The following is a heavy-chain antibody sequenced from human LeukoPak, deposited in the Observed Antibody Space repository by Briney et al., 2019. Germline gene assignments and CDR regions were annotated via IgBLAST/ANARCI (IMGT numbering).Heavy chain of an antibody. CDR1: GLTFSNYG. CDR2: ISYDGKNY. V-gene: IGHV3-30*18. D-gene: IGHD5-12*01. CDR3: AKVVSTGYDNYFDY. J-gene: IGHJ4*02. Sequence: PGGSLRLSCAASGLTFSNYGMHWVRRAPGKGLEWVALISYDGKNYNYADSVKGRFTISRDNSKNTLYLQMNSLRPEDTAVYYCAKVVSTGYDNYFDYWGQGTLVTVSS.